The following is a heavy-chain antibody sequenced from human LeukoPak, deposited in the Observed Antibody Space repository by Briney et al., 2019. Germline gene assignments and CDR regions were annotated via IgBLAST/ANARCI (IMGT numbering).Heavy chain of an antibody. CDR1: GFSISSHY. CDR3: ARDANVSDAYYYYMDV. J-gene: IGHJ6*03. D-gene: IGHD2/OR15-2a*01. V-gene: IGHV4-59*11. CDR2: IYYSGST. Sequence: SETLSLTCTVSGFSISSHYWSWLRQPPGKGLEWIGYIYYSGSTNYNPSLKSRVTISVDTSKNQFSLKLSSVTAADTAVYYCARDANVSDAYYYYMDVWGKGTTVTVTS.